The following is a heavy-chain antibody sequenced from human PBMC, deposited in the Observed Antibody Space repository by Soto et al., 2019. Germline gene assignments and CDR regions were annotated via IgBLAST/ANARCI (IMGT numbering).Heavy chain of an antibody. V-gene: IGHV4-59*01. J-gene: IGHJ2*01. CDR2: IYYSGST. CDR1: GGSISSYY. Sequence: HVQLQESGPGLVKPSETLSLTCTISGGSISSYYWSWIRQPPGKGLEWIGYIYYSGSTNHNPSLKRRATISVDTSKNQFSLKVSSVTAADTAVYYCARVHVDYWYFDLWGRGTLVTVSS. CDR3: ARVHVDYWYFDL.